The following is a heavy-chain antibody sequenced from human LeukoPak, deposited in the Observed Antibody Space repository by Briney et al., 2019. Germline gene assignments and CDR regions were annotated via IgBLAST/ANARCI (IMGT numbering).Heavy chain of an antibody. J-gene: IGHJ4*02. CDR1: GYTFTGYC. D-gene: IGHD2-21*02. CDR2: INPNSGGT. CDR3: AREQAGYGDPGN. Sequence: ASVKVSCKASGYTFTGYCMHWVRQAPGQGLEWMGWINPNSGGTNYAQKFQGRVTMTRDTSISTAYMELSRLRSDDTAVYYCAREQAGYGDPGNWGQGTLVTVSS. V-gene: IGHV1-2*02.